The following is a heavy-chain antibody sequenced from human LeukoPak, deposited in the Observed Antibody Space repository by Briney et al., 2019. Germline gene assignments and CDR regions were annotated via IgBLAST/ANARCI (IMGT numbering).Heavy chain of an antibody. CDR3: AKDRAAAGIAAAGTYY. D-gene: IGHD6-13*01. J-gene: IGHJ4*02. CDR2: ISGTGGST. Sequence: ISGTGGSTYYADSVKGRFTISRDKSKKTLTLKMKRLRAEDTAVYYCAKDRAAAGIAAAGTYYWGQGTLVTVSS. V-gene: IGHV3-23*01.